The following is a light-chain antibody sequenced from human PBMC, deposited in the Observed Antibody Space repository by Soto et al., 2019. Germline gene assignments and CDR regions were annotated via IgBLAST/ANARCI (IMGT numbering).Light chain of an antibody. V-gene: IGKV1-16*01. CDR1: QGISNF. J-gene: IGKJ5*01. CDR2: AAS. CDR3: QQYNTYPLT. Sequence: DIQMTQSPSSLSASVGDRVTITCRASQGISNFVAWFQQKPGKAPKSLIYAASTLQSGVSSRFSGSGSGTDFTLNISSLQPEDFATYYCQQYNTYPLTFGQGTRLEI.